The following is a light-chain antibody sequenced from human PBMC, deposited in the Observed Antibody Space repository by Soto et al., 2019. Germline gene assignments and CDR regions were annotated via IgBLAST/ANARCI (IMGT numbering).Light chain of an antibody. CDR2: EVN. CDR1: SSDVGRYNY. J-gene: IGLJ1*01. CDR3: CSYTSGSTYV. V-gene: IGLV2-14*01. Sequence: QSALTQPASVSGSPGQSILISCTGTSSDVGRYNYVSWYQQHPGKAPKLMIYEVNNRPSGVSNRFSGSKSGNTASLTISGLQAEDEADYYCCSYTSGSTYVFGTGTQLTVL.